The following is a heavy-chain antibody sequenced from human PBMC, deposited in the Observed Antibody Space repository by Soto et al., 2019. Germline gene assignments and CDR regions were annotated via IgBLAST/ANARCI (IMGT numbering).Heavy chain of an antibody. Sequence: SVKVSCKASGGTFSSYAISWVRQAPGQGLEWMGGIIPIFGTANYAQKFQGRVTITADESTSTAYMELSSLRSEDTAVYYCARDSFAHSDTAENWFDPWGQGTLVTVSS. J-gene: IGHJ5*02. CDR3: ARDSFAHSDTAENWFDP. D-gene: IGHD5-18*01. CDR1: GGTFSSYA. CDR2: IIPIFGTA. V-gene: IGHV1-69*13.